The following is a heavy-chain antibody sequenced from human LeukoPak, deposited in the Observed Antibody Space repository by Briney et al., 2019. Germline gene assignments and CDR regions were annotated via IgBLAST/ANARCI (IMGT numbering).Heavy chain of an antibody. CDR3: ARGQGYYYDSSGYYYYNWFDP. CDR2: IYVTGST. CDR1: GASISSYY. Sequence: SETLSLTCTVSGASISSYYWSWIRQPAGKALEWIGRIYVTGSTTYNPSLESRVTMSLDTSKNHFSLKLRSVTAADTAVYYCARGQGYYYDSSGYYYYNWFDPWGQGTLVTVSS. V-gene: IGHV4-4*07. D-gene: IGHD3-22*01. J-gene: IGHJ5*02.